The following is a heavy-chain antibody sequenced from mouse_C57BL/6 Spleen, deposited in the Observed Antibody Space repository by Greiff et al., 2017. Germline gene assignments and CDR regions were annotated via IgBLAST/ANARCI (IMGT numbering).Heavy chain of an antibody. CDR2: IYPGSGST. Sequence: QVQLQQSGAELVKPGASVKMSCKASGYTFTSYWITWVKQRPGQGLEWIGDIYPGSGSTNYNEKFKSKATLTVDTSSSTAYMQLSSLTSEDSAVYYCARRGTTDLYYAMDYWGQGTSVTVSS. CDR3: ARRGTTDLYYAMDY. CDR1: GYTFTSYW. D-gene: IGHD1-1*01. V-gene: IGHV1-55*01. J-gene: IGHJ4*01.